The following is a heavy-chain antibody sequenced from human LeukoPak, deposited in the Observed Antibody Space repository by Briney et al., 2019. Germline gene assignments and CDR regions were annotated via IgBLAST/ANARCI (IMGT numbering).Heavy chain of an antibody. J-gene: IGHJ5*02. Sequence: PGGSLRLSCAASGFTFSSYSMNWVRQAPGKGLEWVSSISSSSSYIYYADSVKGRFTISRDNAKNSLYLQMNSLRAEDTAVYYCARDFNTIFGVVPWGQGTLVTVSS. CDR1: GFTFSSYS. CDR3: ARDFNTIFGVVP. V-gene: IGHV3-21*01. CDR2: ISSSSSYI. D-gene: IGHD3-3*01.